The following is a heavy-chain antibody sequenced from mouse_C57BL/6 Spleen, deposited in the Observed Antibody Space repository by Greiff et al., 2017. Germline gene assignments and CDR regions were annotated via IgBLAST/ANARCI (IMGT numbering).Heavy chain of an antibody. CDR1: GYSFTDYN. V-gene: IGHV1-39*01. J-gene: IGHJ2*01. CDR3: ARTSYGSSYDYFDY. CDR2: INPNYGTT. D-gene: IGHD1-1*01. Sequence: VQLQQSGPELVKPGASVKISCKASGYSFTDYNMNWVKQSTGKSLEWIGVINPNYGTTSYNQKFKGKATLTVDQSSSTAYMQLNSLTSEDSAVYYCARTSYGSSYDYFDYWGQGTTLTVSS.